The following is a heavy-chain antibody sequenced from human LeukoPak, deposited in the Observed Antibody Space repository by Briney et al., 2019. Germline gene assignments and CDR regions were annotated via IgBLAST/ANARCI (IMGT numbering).Heavy chain of an antibody. D-gene: IGHD6-13*01. Sequence: GGSLRLSCAASGFTFSSYGMHWVRQAPGKGLEWVSYISSSSSTIYYADSVKGRFTISRDNAKNSLYLQMNSLRAEDTAVYYCARDQQMGSSWYYYYYYYMDVWGKGTTVTVSS. CDR1: GFTFSSYG. J-gene: IGHJ6*03. CDR3: ARDQQMGSSWYYYYYYYMDV. V-gene: IGHV3-48*01. CDR2: ISSSSSTI.